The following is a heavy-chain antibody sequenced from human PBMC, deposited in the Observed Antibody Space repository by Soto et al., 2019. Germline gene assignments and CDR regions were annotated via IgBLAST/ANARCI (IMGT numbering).Heavy chain of an antibody. CDR1: GFTFSSYG. CDR2: ISYDGSNK. CDR3: AKDQGYSSGWLFDY. J-gene: IGHJ4*02. D-gene: IGHD6-19*01. V-gene: IGHV3-30*18. Sequence: GGSLRLSCAASGFTFSSYGMHWVRQAPGKGLEWVAVISYDGSNKYYADSVKGRFTISXXXXXXTXYXQXXXLGAXDTAVYYCAKDQGYSSGWLFDYWGQGTLVTVSS.